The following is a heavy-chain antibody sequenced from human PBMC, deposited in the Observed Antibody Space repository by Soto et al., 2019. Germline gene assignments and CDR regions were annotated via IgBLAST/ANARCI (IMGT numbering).Heavy chain of an antibody. V-gene: IGHV4-59*08. J-gene: IGHJ4*02. CDR2: IYYSGST. CDR1: GGSISSYY. Sequence: LSLTCTVSGGSISSYYWSWIRQPPGKGLEWIGYIYYSGSTNYNPSLKSRVTISVDTSKNQFSLKLSSVTAADTAVYYCAGKMTTGSPFDYWGQGTLVTVSS. CDR3: AGKMTTGSPFDY. D-gene: IGHD4-4*01.